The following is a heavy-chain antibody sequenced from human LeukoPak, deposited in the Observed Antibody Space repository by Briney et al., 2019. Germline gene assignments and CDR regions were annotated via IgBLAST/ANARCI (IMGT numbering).Heavy chain of an antibody. Sequence: GGSLRLSCATSGFSFSSYAMSWVRQAPGKGLEWVSSISSSSSYIYYADSVKGRFTISRDNAKNSLYLQMNSLRAEDTAVYYCASWDDYGEVYWGQGTLVTVSS. J-gene: IGHJ4*02. D-gene: IGHD4-17*01. CDR3: ASWDDYGEVY. CDR2: ISSSSSYI. CDR1: GFSFSSYA. V-gene: IGHV3-21*01.